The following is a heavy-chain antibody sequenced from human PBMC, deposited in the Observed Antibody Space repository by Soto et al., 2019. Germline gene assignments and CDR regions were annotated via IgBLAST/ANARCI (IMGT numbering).Heavy chain of an antibody. CDR3: ARDTESNRYND. D-gene: IGHD1-20*01. V-gene: IGHV1-18*01. J-gene: IGHJ1*01. CDR2: IRPDNGNR. CDR1: GYTFSTSG. Sequence: QVQVLQSGTEVKRPGASVTVSCKTSGYTFSTSGISWVRQAPGQGLEWVGWIRPDNGNRKSAQRLPGRGTLTTDTSASTAYRELRRLTSDDTAMYYCARDTESNRYNDWGQGTLVTGSS.